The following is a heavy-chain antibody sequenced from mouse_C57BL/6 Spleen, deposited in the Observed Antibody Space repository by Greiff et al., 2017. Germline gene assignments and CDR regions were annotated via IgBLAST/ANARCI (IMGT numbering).Heavy chain of an antibody. CDR1: GFSLSTFGMG. CDR2: IWWDDDK. D-gene: IGHD1-1*01. J-gene: IGHJ4*01. Sequence: QVTLKESGPGILQPSQTLSLTCSFSGFSLSTFGMGVGWIRQPSGKGLEWLAHIWWDDDKYYNPALKSRLTISKDTSKNQVFLKIANVDTADTATYYCARMSQLSSYGYAMDYWGQGTSVTVSS. CDR3: ARMSQLSSYGYAMDY. V-gene: IGHV8-8*01.